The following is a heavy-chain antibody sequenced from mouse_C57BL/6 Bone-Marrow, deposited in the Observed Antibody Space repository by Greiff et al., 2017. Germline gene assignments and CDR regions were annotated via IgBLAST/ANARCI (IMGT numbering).Heavy chain of an antibody. J-gene: IGHJ4*01. CDR1: GFTFSSYA. V-gene: IGHV5-4*03. D-gene: IGHD2-4*01. CDR2: ISDGGSYT. CDR3: ARHDDYDFYAMDY. Sequence: EVMLVESGGGLVKPGGSLKLSCAASGFTFSSYAMSWVRQTPEQRLEWVATISDGGSYTYYPDNVKGRFTISRDNAKNNLYLQMSHLKSEDTAMXYSARHDDYDFYAMDYWGQGTSVTVSS.